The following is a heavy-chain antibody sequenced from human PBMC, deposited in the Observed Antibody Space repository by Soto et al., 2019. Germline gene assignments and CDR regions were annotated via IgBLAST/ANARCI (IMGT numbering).Heavy chain of an antibody. J-gene: IGHJ4*02. Sequence: EVQLVESGGGLVQPGGSLRLSCAVSGFTFSSHAMNWVRQAPGTRLEGVAYIHSIRSSIYYADSVKGRFTIYRDNAKKSLYLQMERLRDEVTAVYYCARDARNAEYDYWGQGTVVTVSS. CDR1: GFTFSSHA. CDR2: IHSIRSSI. CDR3: ARDARNAEYDY. V-gene: IGHV3-48*02. D-gene: IGHD1-1*01.